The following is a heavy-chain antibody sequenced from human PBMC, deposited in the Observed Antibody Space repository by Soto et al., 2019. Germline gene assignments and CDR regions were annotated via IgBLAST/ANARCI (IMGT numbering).Heavy chain of an antibody. CDR3: ARWGALDGMDV. CDR1: GYTFTSYY. Sequence: QVQLVQSGAEVKKPGASVKVSCKASGYTFTSYYMHWVRQAPGQGLEWMGIINPSGGSTSYAQKFLGRVTMTRDTSTSTVYMELSSLRSEDTAVYYCARWGALDGMDVWGQGTTVTVSS. J-gene: IGHJ6*02. CDR2: INPSGGST. D-gene: IGHD3-16*01. V-gene: IGHV1-46*03.